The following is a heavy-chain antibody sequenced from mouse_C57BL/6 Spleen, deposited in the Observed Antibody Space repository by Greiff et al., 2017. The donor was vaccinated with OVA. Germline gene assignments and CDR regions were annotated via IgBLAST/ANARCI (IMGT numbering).Heavy chain of an antibody. CDR2: ISSGSSTI. Sequence: EVKVVESGGGLVKPGGSLKLSCAASGFTFSDYGMHWVRQAPEKGLEWVAYISSGSSTIYYADTVKGRFTISRDNAKNTLFLQMTRLRSEDTAMYYCARGGSSLDWYFDVWGTGTTVTVSS. CDR1: GFTFSDYG. V-gene: IGHV5-17*01. D-gene: IGHD1-1*01. CDR3: ARGGSSLDWYFDV. J-gene: IGHJ1*03.